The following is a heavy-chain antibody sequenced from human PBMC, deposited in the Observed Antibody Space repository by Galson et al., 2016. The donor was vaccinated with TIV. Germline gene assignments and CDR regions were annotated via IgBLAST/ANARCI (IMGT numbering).Heavy chain of an antibody. CDR3: AHGSGWLLDY. V-gene: IGHV2-5*02. D-gene: IGHD6-19*01. Sequence: PALVKPTQTLTLTCSFSGFSLASTAVGVGWVRQPPGEALGWLGLIYWDDQKWYRPSLQNRMTITKDTSKNHVVLTLTNLEPADTGTYYCAHGSGWLLDYWGQGILVTVSS. CDR2: IYWDDQK. J-gene: IGHJ4*02. CDR1: GFSLASTAVG.